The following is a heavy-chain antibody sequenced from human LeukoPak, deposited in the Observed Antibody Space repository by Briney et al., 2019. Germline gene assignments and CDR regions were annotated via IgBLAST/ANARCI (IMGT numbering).Heavy chain of an antibody. J-gene: IGHJ5*02. CDR3: ARDHPYCSGGSCYWFDP. Sequence: PSQTLSLTCTVSGGSISSGDYYWGWIRQPPGKGLEWIGYIYYSGSTYYNPSLKSRVTISVDTSKNQFSLKLSSVTAADTAVYYCARDHPYCSGGSCYWFDPWGQGTLVTVSS. V-gene: IGHV4-30-4*01. D-gene: IGHD2-15*01. CDR2: IYYSGST. CDR1: GGSISSGDYY.